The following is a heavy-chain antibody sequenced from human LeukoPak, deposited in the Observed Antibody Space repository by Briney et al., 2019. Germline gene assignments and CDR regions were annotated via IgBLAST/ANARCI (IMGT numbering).Heavy chain of an antibody. CDR1: GFTFSSYA. J-gene: IGHJ4*02. V-gene: IGHV3-64*01. CDR3: ARVGDVGPFDY. D-gene: IGHD1-26*01. Sequence: GGSPRLSCAASGFTFSSYAMHWVRQAPGKGLEYVSAMSSNGDTTDYANSVKGRFTISRDNSKNTLYLQMGSLRAEDMAVYYCARVGDVGPFDYWGQGTLDIVSS. CDR2: MSSNGDTT.